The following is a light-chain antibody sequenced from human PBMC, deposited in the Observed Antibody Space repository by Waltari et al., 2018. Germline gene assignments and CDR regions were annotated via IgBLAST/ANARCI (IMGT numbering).Light chain of an antibody. CDR1: QSVGRA. V-gene: IGKV3-20*01. Sequence: DIVLTQSPGTLASSQGDRATLSCRASQSVGRALAWYQQKPGQAPRLLIYDTSTRATGIPDRFSGSGSGTDFSLTISRVEPEDFAVYYCQMYVRLPVTFGQGTKVEVK. CDR2: DTS. J-gene: IGKJ1*01. CDR3: QMYVRLPVT.